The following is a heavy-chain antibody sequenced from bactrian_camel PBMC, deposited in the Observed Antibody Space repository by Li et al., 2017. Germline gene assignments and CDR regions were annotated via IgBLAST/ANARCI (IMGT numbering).Heavy chain of an antibody. D-gene: IGHD6*01. V-gene: IGHV3S40*01. Sequence: VQLVESGGGSVQPGGSLRLSCAASGFTFSLYTQSWVRQAPGKGLEWVSTVNNGVAVETNYGDSVKGRFTIARDNANNTVYLQMLSLKSEDTALYYCATVAGTDFNYWGQGTQVTVS. CDR1: GFTFSLYT. CDR3: ATVAGTDFNY. J-gene: IGHJ4*01. CDR2: VNNGVAVET.